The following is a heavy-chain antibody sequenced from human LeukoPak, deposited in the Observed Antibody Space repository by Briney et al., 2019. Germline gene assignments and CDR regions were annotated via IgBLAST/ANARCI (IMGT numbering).Heavy chain of an antibody. CDR2: IYTSGST. V-gene: IGHV4-4*07. CDR1: GGSISSYY. CDR3: ARDWRIAAAGHNWFDP. D-gene: IGHD6-13*01. Sequence: NASETLSLTCTVSGGSISSYYWSWIRQPAGKGLEWIGRIYTSGSTNYNPSLKSRVTMSVDTSKNQFSLKLSSVTAADTAVYYCARDWRIAAAGHNWFDPWGQGTLVTVSS. J-gene: IGHJ5*02.